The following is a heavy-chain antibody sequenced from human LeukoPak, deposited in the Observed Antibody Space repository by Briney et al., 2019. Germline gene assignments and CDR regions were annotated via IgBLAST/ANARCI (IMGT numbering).Heavy chain of an antibody. CDR3: AKSGGYGLIDY. D-gene: IGHD1-26*01. V-gene: IGHV4-39*01. CDR1: GVSISGSGYY. CDR2: IYYSGNT. J-gene: IGHJ4*02. Sequence: SETLSLTCTVSGVSISGSGYYFGWIRQPPGKGLEWIGNIYYSGNTYYNASLESRVTISVDTSKNEFSLRLNSVTATDTAMYYCAKSGGYGLIDYWGQGTLVTVSS.